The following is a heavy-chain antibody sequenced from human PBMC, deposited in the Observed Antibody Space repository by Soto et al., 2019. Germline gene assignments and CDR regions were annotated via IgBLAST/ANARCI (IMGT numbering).Heavy chain of an antibody. CDR1: GYTFTSYG. D-gene: IGHD3-9*01. V-gene: IGHV1-18*01. CDR2: ISAYNGNT. CDR3: ARDLRYFDWLPFAF. J-gene: IGHJ4*02. Sequence: GASVKVYCKASGYTFTSYGSSWVRQEPGQGLEWMGWISAYNGNTNYAQKLQGRVTMTTDTSTSTAYMELRSLRSDDTALYFCARDLRYFDWLPFAFLGQGTLVTVSS.